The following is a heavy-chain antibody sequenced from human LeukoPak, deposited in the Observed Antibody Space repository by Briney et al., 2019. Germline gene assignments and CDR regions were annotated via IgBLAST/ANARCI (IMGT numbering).Heavy chain of an antibody. V-gene: IGHV1-2*02. D-gene: IGHD3-22*01. CDR1: GYTFTSYG. CDR3: AIGYDSSGYEPPFDY. J-gene: IGHJ4*02. CDR2: INPNSGGT. Sequence: VASVKVSCKASGYTFTSYGISWVRQAPGQGLEWMGWINPNSGGTNYAQKFQGRVTMTRDTSISTAYMELSRLRSDDTAVYYCAIGYDSSGYEPPFDYWGQGTLVTVSS.